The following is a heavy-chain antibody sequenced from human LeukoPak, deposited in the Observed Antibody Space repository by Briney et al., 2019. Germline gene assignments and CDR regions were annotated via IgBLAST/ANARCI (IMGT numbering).Heavy chain of an antibody. J-gene: IGHJ6*02. CDR3: ARDQGYGMDV. CDR1: GGSISSYY. V-gene: IGHV4-59*01. Sequence: SETLSLTCTVSGGSISSYYWSWIRQPPGKRLEWIGYIYYSGSTNYNPSLKSRVTISVDTSKNQFSLNLSSVTAADTAVYYCARDQGYGMDVWGQGTTVTVSS. CDR2: IYYSGST.